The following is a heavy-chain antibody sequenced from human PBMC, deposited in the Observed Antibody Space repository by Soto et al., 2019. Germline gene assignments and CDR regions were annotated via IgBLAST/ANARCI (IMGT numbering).Heavy chain of an antibody. Sequence: QVQLVESGGGVVQPGRSLRLSCAASGFTFSSYGMHWVRQAPGKGREWVAVISYDGSNKYYADSVKGRFTISRDNSKNTLYLQMNSLRAEDTAVYYCAKDDSSGYYYAFFQHWGQGTLVTVSS. J-gene: IGHJ1*01. CDR2: ISYDGSNK. CDR3: AKDDSSGYYYAFFQH. D-gene: IGHD3-22*01. CDR1: GFTFSSYG. V-gene: IGHV3-30*18.